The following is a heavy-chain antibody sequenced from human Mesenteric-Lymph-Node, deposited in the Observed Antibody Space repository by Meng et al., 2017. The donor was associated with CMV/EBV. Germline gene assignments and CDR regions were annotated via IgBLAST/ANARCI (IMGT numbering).Heavy chain of an antibody. D-gene: IGHD1-26*01. CDR2: MHPAPGST. V-gene: IGHV1-46*01. CDR3: ARAGGVGAKGRGLDY. J-gene: IGHJ4*02. Sequence: ASVKVSCKASGYTFTSYFIHWVRQAPGQGLEWMGIMHPAPGSTIYAQKFQDRVTLTRDTSTSTVYMELSSLRSEDTAVYYCARAGGVGAKGRGLDYWGQGTLVTVSS. CDR1: GYTFTSYF.